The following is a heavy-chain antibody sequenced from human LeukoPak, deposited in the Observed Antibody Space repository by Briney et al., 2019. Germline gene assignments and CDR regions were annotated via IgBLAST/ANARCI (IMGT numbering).Heavy chain of an antibody. CDR1: GFTFSSYG. D-gene: IGHD1-26*01. Sequence: GGSLRLSCAASGFTFSSYGMHWVRQAPGKGLEWLAAISYDGSNKYYADSVKGRFTISRDNSKNTLDLQMNSLRAEDTAVYYCAKDSSIVGATSFDYWGQGTLVTLSS. J-gene: IGHJ4*02. CDR3: AKDSSIVGATSFDY. CDR2: ISYDGSNK. V-gene: IGHV3-30*18.